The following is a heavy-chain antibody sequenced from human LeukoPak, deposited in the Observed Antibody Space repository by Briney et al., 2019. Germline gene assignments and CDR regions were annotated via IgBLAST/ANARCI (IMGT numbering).Heavy chain of an antibody. CDR3: AKDRHDYGDYPRPLDY. V-gene: IGHV3-23*01. J-gene: IGHJ4*02. D-gene: IGHD4-17*01. CDR2: ISGSGGGT. CDR1: GFTFSSYS. Sequence: PGGSLRLSCAASGFTFSSYSMNWVRQAPGKGLEWVSTISGSGGGTYYADSVKGRFTISRDNSKNTLYMQMNSLRAEDTAVYYCAKDRHDYGDYPRPLDYWGQGTLVTVSS.